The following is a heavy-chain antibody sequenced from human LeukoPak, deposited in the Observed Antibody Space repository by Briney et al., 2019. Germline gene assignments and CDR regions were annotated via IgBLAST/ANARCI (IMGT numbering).Heavy chain of an antibody. Sequence: GGSLRLSCAASGFTFSNYWMSWVRQAPGKGLEWVANIKQDGSEKYYVDSVKGRFTISRDNAKNSLYLQMNSLRAEDTAVYYRAGMNSYGSCDEWGQGTLVTVFS. CDR3: AGMNSYGSCDE. V-gene: IGHV3-7*01. D-gene: IGHD5-18*01. CDR1: GFTFSNYW. J-gene: IGHJ4*02. CDR2: IKQDGSEK.